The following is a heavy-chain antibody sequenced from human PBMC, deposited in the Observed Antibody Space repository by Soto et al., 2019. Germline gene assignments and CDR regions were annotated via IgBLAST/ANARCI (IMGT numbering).Heavy chain of an antibody. J-gene: IGHJ6*03. D-gene: IGHD6-19*01. CDR1: GFTFGSYA. Sequence: GGSLRLSCAASGFTFGSYAMTWVRQAPGKGLEWVSAISGSGGSTYYAGSMKGRFTISRDNSKNTLYLQMNSLRAEDTALYYCAKGSAVAGQFYYYYMDVWGKGTTVTVSS. CDR3: AKGSAVAGQFYYYYMDV. V-gene: IGHV3-23*01. CDR2: ISGSGGST.